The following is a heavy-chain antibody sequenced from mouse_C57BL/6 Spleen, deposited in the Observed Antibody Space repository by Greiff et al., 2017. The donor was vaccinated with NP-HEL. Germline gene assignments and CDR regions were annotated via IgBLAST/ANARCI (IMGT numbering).Heavy chain of an antibody. Sequence: QVQLQQSGAELVRPGASVKLSCKASGYTFTDYYINWVKQRPGQGLEWIARIYPGSGNTYYNEKFKGKATLTAEKSSSTAYMQLSSLTSEDSAVYFCARGKFMDYWGQGTSVTVSS. CDR3: ARGKFMDY. V-gene: IGHV1-76*01. CDR1: GYTFTDYY. CDR2: IYPGSGNT. J-gene: IGHJ4*01.